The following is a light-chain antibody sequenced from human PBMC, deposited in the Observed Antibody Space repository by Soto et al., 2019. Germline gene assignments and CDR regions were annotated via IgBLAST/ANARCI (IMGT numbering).Light chain of an antibody. CDR2: AVT. CDR1: SSDVGGYNY. V-gene: IGLV2-14*01. J-gene: IGLJ1*01. CDR3: SSYTSSSTL. Sequence: LTQPASVSGSPGQSITISCTGTSSDVGGYNYVSWYQQHPGKAPKLMIYAVTDRPSGVSSRFSGSKSGNTASLTISGLQAEDEADYYCSSYTSSSTLFGTGTKVTVL.